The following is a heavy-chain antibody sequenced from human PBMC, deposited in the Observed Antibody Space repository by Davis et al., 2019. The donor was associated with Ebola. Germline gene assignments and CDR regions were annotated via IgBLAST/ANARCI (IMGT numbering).Heavy chain of an antibody. J-gene: IGHJ6*03. D-gene: IGHD1-26*01. CDR1: GGSVHTYY. V-gene: IGHV3-23*01. CDR2: ISGDGDDT. Sequence: PSETLSLTCSVPGGSVHTYYWSWLRLSPGKGLEWVSVISGDGDDTYYTDSVKGRLTISRDNFKNPLNLQMNSLGVEDTAVHYCAKAVGRAAYYSTYMDVWGKGTMVTVSS. CDR3: AKAVGRAAYYSTYMDV.